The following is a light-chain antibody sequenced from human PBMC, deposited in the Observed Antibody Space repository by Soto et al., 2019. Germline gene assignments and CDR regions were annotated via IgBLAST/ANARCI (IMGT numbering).Light chain of an antibody. CDR2: DVS. V-gene: IGLV2-14*01. Sequence: QSALTQPASVSGSPGQSITISCTGTSSDDGVYNYVSWYQQHPGKAPKLMIYDVSNRPSVVSNRFSGSKSGNTASLTISGLQAEDEADYYCSSYTSSSTLVVFGGGTKLTVL. CDR1: SSDDGVYNY. CDR3: SSYTSSSTLVV. J-gene: IGLJ2*01.